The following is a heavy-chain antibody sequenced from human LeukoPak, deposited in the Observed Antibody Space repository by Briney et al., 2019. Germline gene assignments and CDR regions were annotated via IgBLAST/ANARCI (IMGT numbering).Heavy chain of an antibody. CDR2: IKSKTDDGTT. J-gene: IGHJ4*02. V-gene: IGHV3-15*01. CDR3: TTDLAVTADLYDY. CDR1: GFTFSNAW. Sequence: PGGSLRLSCAASGFTFSNAWMSWVRQAPGKGLEWVGRIKSKTDDGTTDYAAPVKGRFTISRDDSKNTLYLQMNSLKTEDTAVYYCTTDLAVTADLYDYWGQGTLVTVSS. D-gene: IGHD4-11*01.